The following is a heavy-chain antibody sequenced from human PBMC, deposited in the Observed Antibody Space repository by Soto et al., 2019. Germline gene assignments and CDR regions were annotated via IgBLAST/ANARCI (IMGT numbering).Heavy chain of an antibody. CDR1: GFTVSSNY. CDR2: LYSGAGT. D-gene: IGHD2-21*01. V-gene: IGHV3-66*01. CDR3: ARECGGDCSNAFDL. Sequence: VQLVESGGGLVQPGGSLRLSCAASGFTVSSNYMNWVRQAPGKGLEWLSVLYSGAGTYYADSVKDRFTISRDNSKNTLYLQLNSLRAEDTAIYYCARECGGDCSNAFDLWGQGTMVTGSP. J-gene: IGHJ3*01.